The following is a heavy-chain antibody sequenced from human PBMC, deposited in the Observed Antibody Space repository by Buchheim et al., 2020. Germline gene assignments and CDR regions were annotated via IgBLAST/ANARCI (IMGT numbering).Heavy chain of an antibody. Sequence: EVQVVESGGGLVQPGGSLRLSCAASGFTFSSYWMHWVRQAPGKGLVWVSRTNSDGSSTTYAGSVKGRFTISRDNAKNTPYLQMNSLRADDTAVYYCARRRGAEGRGFDYWGQGTL. V-gene: IGHV3-74*03. CDR2: TNSDGSST. J-gene: IGHJ4*02. CDR3: ARRRGAEGRGFDY. CDR1: GFTFSSYW. D-gene: IGHD1-26*01.